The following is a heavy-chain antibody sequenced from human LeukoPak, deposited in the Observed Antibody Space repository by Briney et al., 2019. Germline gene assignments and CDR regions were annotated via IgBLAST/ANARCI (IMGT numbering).Heavy chain of an antibody. J-gene: IGHJ3*02. Sequence: PGRSLRLSCAASGFTFSSYGMHWVRQAPGKGLEWVAVISYDGSNKYYADSVKGRFTISRDNSKNTLYLQMNSLRAEDTAVYYCAKEPGTLIVGNIWGQGTMVTVSS. D-gene: IGHD1-26*01. CDR2: ISYDGSNK. CDR1: GFTFSSYG. V-gene: IGHV3-30*18. CDR3: AKEPGTLIVGNI.